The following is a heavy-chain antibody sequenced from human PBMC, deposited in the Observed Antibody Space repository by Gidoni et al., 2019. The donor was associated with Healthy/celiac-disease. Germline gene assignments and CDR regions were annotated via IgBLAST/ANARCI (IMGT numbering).Heavy chain of an antibody. CDR1: GFTFSSYG. D-gene: IGHD6-13*01. CDR3: ARDPTAAGGGTDYYYYYMDV. J-gene: IGHJ6*03. Sequence: QVQLVESGGGVVQPGRSLRLSCAASGFTFSSYGMHWVRQAPGKGLEWVAVIWYDGSNKYYADSVKGRFTISRDNPKNTLYLQMNSLRAEDTAVYYWARDPTAAGGGTDYYYYYMDVWGKGTTVTVSS. V-gene: IGHV3-33*01. CDR2: IWYDGSNK.